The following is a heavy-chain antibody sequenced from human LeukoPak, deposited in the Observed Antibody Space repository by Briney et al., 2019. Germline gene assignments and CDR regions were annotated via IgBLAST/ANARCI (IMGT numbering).Heavy chain of an antibody. D-gene: IGHD3-22*01. J-gene: IGHJ4*02. CDR2: ISAYNGNT. CDR3: AEVHTYYYDSSGYTSMFDY. V-gene: IGHV1-18*01. Sequence: ASVKVSCKASGYTFTSYGISWVRQALGQGLEWMGWISAYNGNTNYAQKLQGRVTMTTDTSTSTAYMELRSLRSDDTAVYYCAEVHTYYYDSSGYTSMFDYWGQGTLVTVSS. CDR1: GYTFTSYG.